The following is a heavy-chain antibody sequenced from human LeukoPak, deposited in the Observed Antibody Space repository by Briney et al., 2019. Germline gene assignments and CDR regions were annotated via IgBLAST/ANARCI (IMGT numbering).Heavy chain of an antibody. CDR1: GFTVSSNY. D-gene: IGHD6-13*01. Sequence: PGGSLRLSCAASGFTVSSNYMSWVRHAPGKGLDWVSGISGTGGSTYYADSVKGRFTVSRDNSKNTLYLQMNSLRVEDTAVYYCAKLAAALDAFDIWGQGTMVTVSS. J-gene: IGHJ3*02. CDR3: AKLAAALDAFDI. V-gene: IGHV3-23*01. CDR2: ISGTGGST.